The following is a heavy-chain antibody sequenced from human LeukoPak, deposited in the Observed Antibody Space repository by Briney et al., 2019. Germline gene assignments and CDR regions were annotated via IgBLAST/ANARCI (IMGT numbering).Heavy chain of an antibody. Sequence: PGGSLRLSCAPSGFTFSSFRMKWVRQAPGKGLDWLSYITGRSTAIFYADSVKGRFSISRDNDMNSLYLQMSSLRVEDTAVYYCAGGWDYFDTTGNYYDLDYWGQGTLVTVSS. V-gene: IGHV3-48*01. J-gene: IGHJ4*02. CDR1: GFTFSSFR. CDR3: AGGWDYFDTTGNYYDLDY. D-gene: IGHD3-22*01. CDR2: ITGRSTAI.